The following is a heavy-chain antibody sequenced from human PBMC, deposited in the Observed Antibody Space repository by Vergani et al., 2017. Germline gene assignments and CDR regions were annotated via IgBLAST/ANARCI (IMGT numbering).Heavy chain of an antibody. CDR3: AKERGIATVGATGSFDY. Sequence: EAQLVESGGGAVKPGGSLRLSCTASGISFSNYTINWVRQAPGKGLEWVASISSSSAYIDYVDSIKGRFTISRDNAKRSVFLQMNSLRAEDTAVYYCAKERGIATVGATGSFDYWGQGTLVTVSS. CDR2: ISSSSAYI. J-gene: IGHJ4*02. CDR1: GISFSNYT. D-gene: IGHD1-26*01. V-gene: IGHV3-21*02.